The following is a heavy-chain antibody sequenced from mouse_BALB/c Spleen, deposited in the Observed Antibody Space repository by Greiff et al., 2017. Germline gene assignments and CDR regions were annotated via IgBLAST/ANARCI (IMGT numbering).Heavy chain of an antibody. V-gene: IGHV1-7*01. CDR2: INPSTGYT. J-gene: IGHJ3*01. CDR1: GYTFTSYW. Sequence: VQLQQSGAELAKPGASVKMSCKASGYTFTSYWMHWVKQRPGQGLEWIGYINPSTGYTEYNQKFKDKATLTADKSSSTAYMQLSSLTSEDSAVYYCARQTETWAYWGQGTLVTVSA. CDR3: ARQTETWAY. D-gene: IGHD4-1*01.